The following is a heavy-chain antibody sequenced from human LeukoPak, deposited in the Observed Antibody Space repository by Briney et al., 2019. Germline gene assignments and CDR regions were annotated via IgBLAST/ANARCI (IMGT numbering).Heavy chain of an antibody. CDR2: ISAYNGNT. D-gene: IGHD2-2*01. V-gene: IGHV1-18*01. CDR1: GYTFTSYG. Sequence: GASVKVSCKASGYTFTSYGISWVRQAPGQGLEWMGWISAYNGNTNYAQKLQGRVTMTTDTSTSTAYMELRSLRSDDTAVYYCARDIGLDIVVVPAARGYWGQGTLVTVSS. CDR3: ARDIGLDIVVVPAARGY. J-gene: IGHJ4*02.